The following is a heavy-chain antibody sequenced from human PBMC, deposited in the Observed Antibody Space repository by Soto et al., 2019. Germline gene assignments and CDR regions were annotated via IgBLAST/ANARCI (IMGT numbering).Heavy chain of an antibody. CDR1: AFTFNNFA. V-gene: IGHV3-30*18. Sequence: SLRLSCAASAFTFNNFAMHWVRQAPGKGLEWVAVISSLGNDKYYADSVKGRFTISRDNSKNTLYLQMNSLRAEDTAVYYCAKGALAVAGLIDYWGQGTLVTVSS. D-gene: IGHD6-19*01. J-gene: IGHJ4*02. CDR2: ISSLGNDK. CDR3: AKGALAVAGLIDY.